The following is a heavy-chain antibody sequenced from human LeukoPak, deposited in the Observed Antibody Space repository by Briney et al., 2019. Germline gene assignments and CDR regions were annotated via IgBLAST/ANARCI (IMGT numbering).Heavy chain of an antibody. Sequence: GGSLRLSCAASGFTFSSYAMSWVRQAPGKGLEWVSAISGSGGSTYYADSVKGRFTISRDNSKNTLYLQMNSLRVEDTAVYYCVRTHLVRGVIRNYYYGMDVWGQGTTVIVSS. CDR2: ISGSGGST. CDR1: GFTFSSYA. V-gene: IGHV3-23*01. CDR3: VRTHLVRGVIRNYYYGMDV. D-gene: IGHD3-10*01. J-gene: IGHJ6*02.